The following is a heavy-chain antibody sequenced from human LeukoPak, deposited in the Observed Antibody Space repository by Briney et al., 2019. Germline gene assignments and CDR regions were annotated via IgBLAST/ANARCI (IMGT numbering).Heavy chain of an antibody. CDR1: GGTFSSYA. V-gene: IGHV1-69*06. J-gene: IGHJ4*02. CDR2: IIPIFGTA. CDR3: ATGGVYSSSWYYFNY. D-gene: IGHD6-13*01. Sequence: ASVKVSCKASGGTFSSYAISWVRQAPGQGLEWMGGIIPIFGTAIYAQKFQGRVTMTEDTSTDTAYMELSSLRSEDTAVYYCATGGVYSSSWYYFNYWGQGTLVTVSS.